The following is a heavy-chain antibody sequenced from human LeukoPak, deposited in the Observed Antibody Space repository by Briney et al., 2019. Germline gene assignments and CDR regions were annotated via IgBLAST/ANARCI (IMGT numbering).Heavy chain of an antibody. V-gene: IGHV1-2*02. Sequence: AASVKVSCKASGYTFTGYYMHWVRQAPGQGLEWMGWINPNSGGTNYAQKFQGRVTMTRDTSISTAYMELSRLRSDDTAVYYCARRAYSSITLPGQMEYYYYYMDVWGKGTTVTVSS. J-gene: IGHJ6*03. CDR2: INPNSGGT. D-gene: IGHD6-19*01. CDR1: GYTFTGYY. CDR3: ARRAYSSITLPGQMEYYYYYMDV.